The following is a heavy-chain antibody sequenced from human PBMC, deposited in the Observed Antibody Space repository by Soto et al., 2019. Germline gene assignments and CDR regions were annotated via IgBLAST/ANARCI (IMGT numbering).Heavy chain of an antibody. Sequence: TSDTLSLTCTVSGGSLSSYYWGWIRQPPGKGLEWIGYIFYSGITNYNPSLESRVTISVDTSKNQFSLKVNSVTAADTAVYYCATHYPIGNNWNYFDYWGQGTLVTVSS. J-gene: IGHJ4*02. D-gene: IGHD1-1*01. CDR1: GGSLSSYY. CDR3: ATHYPIGNNWNYFDY. V-gene: IGHV4-59*08. CDR2: IFYSGIT.